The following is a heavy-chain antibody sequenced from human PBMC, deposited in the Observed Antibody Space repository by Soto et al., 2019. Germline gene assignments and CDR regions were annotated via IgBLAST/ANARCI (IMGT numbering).Heavy chain of an antibody. Sequence: EVQLLDSGGGLVQPGGSLRLSCEASGFTFSNYAMNWVRQAPGKGLEWVLGISGGGDNTYYADSVKGGFTISRDNSKNTVFLQMNSLRAEDTAVYYCAKERLARGFDYWGQGTLVTVSS. V-gene: IGHV3-23*01. CDR3: AKERLARGFDY. J-gene: IGHJ4*02. CDR2: ISGGGDNT. CDR1: GFTFSNYA.